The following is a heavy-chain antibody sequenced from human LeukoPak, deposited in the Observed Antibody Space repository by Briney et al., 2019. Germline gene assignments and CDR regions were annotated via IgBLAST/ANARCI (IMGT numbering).Heavy chain of an antibody. V-gene: IGHV3-23*01. CDR2: ISGSGGST. J-gene: IGHJ4*02. CDR3: AKDRCSGGSCYTYFDY. CDR1: GFTFSNYA. D-gene: IGHD2-15*01. Sequence: GGSLRLSCAASGFTFSNYAMSWVRQAPGKGLEWVSAISGSGGSTYYADSVKGRFTISRDTSKNTLYLQMNSLRAEDTAVYYCAKDRCSGGSCYTYFDYWGQGTLVTVSS.